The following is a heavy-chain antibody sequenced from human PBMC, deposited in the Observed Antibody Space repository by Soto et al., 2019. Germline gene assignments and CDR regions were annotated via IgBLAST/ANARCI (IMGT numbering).Heavy chain of an antibody. J-gene: IGHJ4*02. CDR1: GGSISSYY. V-gene: IGHV4-59*01. Sequence: QVQLQESGPGLVKPSETLSLTCTVSGGSISSYYWSWIRQPPGKGLEWIGYIYYSGSTNYNPSLKSRVTISVDTSKNQFSLKLSSVTAADTAVYYCARSSYNWNDEKIYYFDYWGQGTLVTVSS. D-gene: IGHD1-20*01. CDR3: ARSSYNWNDEKIYYFDY. CDR2: IYYSGST.